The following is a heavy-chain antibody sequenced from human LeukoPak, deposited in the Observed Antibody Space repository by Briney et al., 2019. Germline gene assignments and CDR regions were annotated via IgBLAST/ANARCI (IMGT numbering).Heavy chain of an antibody. D-gene: IGHD3-10*01. V-gene: IGHV4-59*08. J-gene: IGHJ1*01. CDR1: GGSIGGYY. Sequence: SETLSLTCTVSGGSIGGYYWSWIRQPPGKGLEWIGYIYNSESTNNNPSLKSRVTISVDTSKNQFSLRLISVTAADTAVYYCARHGYYFGSGSYFQHWGQGTLVTVSS. CDR2: IYNSEST. CDR3: ARHGYYFGSGSYFQH.